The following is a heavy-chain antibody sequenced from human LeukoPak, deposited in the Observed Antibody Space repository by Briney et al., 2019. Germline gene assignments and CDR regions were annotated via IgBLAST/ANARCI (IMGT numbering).Heavy chain of an antibody. CDR2: IYTSGTT. Sequence: SETLSLTCTVSGDSISSGSYYWCWIRQPAGKGLEWIGRIYTSGTTNYNPSLESRVTISLDTSKNQFSLKLTSVTAADTAVYYCTRNYKRGWFDPWGQGTLVTVSS. V-gene: IGHV4-61*02. CDR3: TRNYKRGWFDP. D-gene: IGHD3-10*01. CDR1: GDSISSGSYY. J-gene: IGHJ5*02.